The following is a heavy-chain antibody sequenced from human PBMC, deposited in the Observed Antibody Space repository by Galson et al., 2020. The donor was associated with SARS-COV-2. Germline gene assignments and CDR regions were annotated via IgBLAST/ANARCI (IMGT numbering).Heavy chain of an antibody. J-gene: IGHJ4*02. CDR3: ARETDDHSSSWYVY. V-gene: IGHV3-30*04. Sequence: GGSLRLSCAASGFTYRSSAMHWVRQAPGKGLEWVAIISYDGTTGYNSDSVKGRFTISRDISKNTLYLQMSRLRPEDTWVYYCARETDDHSSSWYVYWVQGTLVTVSP. CDR1: GFTYRSSA. CDR2: ISYDGTTG. D-gene: IGHD3-22*01.